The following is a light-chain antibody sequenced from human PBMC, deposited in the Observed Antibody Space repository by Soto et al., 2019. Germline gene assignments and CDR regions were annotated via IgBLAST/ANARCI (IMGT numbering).Light chain of an antibody. J-gene: IGKJ2*01. CDR1: QDISNY. CDR3: QQYDNLPRT. CDR2: AAS. V-gene: IGKV1-33*01. Sequence: DIQMTQSPSFLSASVGDRVTITCQASQDISNYLNWYQQKPGKAPKLLIYAASNLETGVPSRFSGSGSGTDFTFTISSLQPEDLATYYCQQYDNLPRTFGQGTKLEIK.